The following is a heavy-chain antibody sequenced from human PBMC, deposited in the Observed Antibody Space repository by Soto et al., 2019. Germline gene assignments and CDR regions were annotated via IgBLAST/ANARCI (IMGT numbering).Heavy chain of an antibody. CDR3: GTGYCSGGSCPVRMDG. Sequence: ASVKVSCKVSGYTLTGFSMHWVRQAPGKGLEWMGGFDPEDGETIYAQKLQGRVTMTEDTSTDTAYMELSSLRSEDTAVYYCGTGYCSGGSCPVRMDGWGKGTTVTGSS. J-gene: IGHJ6*01. CDR1: GYTLTGFS. D-gene: IGHD2-15*01. CDR2: FDPEDGET. V-gene: IGHV1-24*01.